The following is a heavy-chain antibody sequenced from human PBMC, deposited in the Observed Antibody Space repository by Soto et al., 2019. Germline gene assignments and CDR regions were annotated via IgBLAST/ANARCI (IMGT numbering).Heavy chain of an antibody. J-gene: IGHJ4*02. CDR3: AREGAEGYCSSTSCYEDY. D-gene: IGHD2-2*01. CDR2: INSDGSST. Sequence: EVQLVESGGGLVQPGGSLRLSCAASGFTFSSYWMHWVRQAPGKGLVWVSRINSDGSSTSYADSVKGRFTISRDNAKNTLYLQMNSLRADDTAVYYCAREGAEGYCSSTSCYEDYWGQGTLVTVSS. V-gene: IGHV3-74*01. CDR1: GFTFSSYW.